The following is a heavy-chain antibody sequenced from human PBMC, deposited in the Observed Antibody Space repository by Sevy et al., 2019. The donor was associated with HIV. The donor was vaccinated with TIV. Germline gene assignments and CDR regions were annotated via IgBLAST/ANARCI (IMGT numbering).Heavy chain of an antibody. V-gene: IGHV5-51*01. CDR1: GYSFTSYW. D-gene: IGHD3-10*01. CDR2: IYPGDSDT. CDR3: ARLDGSGSYYNPDFDY. Sequence: GESLKISCKGSGYSFTSYWIGWVRQMPGKGLECMGIIYPGDSDTRYSPSFQGQVTISADKSISTAYLQWSSLKASDTAMYYCARLDGSGSYYNPDFDYWGQGTLVTVSS. J-gene: IGHJ4*02.